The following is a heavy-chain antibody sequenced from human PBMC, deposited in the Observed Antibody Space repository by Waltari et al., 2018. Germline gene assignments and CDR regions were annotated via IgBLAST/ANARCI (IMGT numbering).Heavy chain of an antibody. D-gene: IGHD5-18*01. V-gene: IGHV3-30*18. Sequence: QVQLVESGGGVVQPGRSLRLSCTASGFSFSSYGMHWVRQAPGKGLEWVAVIPYDGTNEYFADSVKGRFIIFRDNSKNIQYLQMNSLRSEDTAVYYCAKAKAIESSYGYFDYWGQGIMVSVSS. J-gene: IGHJ4*02. CDR3: AKAKAIESSYGYFDY. CDR1: GFSFSSYG. CDR2: IPYDGTNE.